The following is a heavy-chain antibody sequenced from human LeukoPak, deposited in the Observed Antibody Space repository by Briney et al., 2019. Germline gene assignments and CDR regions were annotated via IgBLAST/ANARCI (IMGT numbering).Heavy chain of an antibody. V-gene: IGHV3-30*02. D-gene: IGHD6-13*01. J-gene: IGHJ3*02. CDR2: IRYDGSNK. Sequence: GGSLSLSCAASGFTFSSYGMHWVRQAPGKGLEWVAFIRYDGSNKYYADSVKGRFTISRDNSKNTLYLQINSLRAEDTAVYYCAKDMQPVGPYGCDIWGQGTMVTVSS. CDR1: GFTFSSYG. CDR3: AKDMQPVGPYGCDI.